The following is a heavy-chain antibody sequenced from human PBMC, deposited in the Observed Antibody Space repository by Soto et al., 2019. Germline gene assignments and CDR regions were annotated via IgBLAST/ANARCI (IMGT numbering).Heavy chain of an antibody. V-gene: IGHV1-2*02. J-gene: IGHJ6*02. D-gene: IGHD2-15*01. CDR2: TDPITGGT. Sequence: QVQLEQSGAEVKQPVASVKVSCKASGYNVGAYYTYGVRQAPGRWLEWGGLTDPITGGTDYEERLRDRVTMTRDTSINTAYMELRRLRSDDTAIYFCARGRDAASHFYSPHGMDVWCQGTTVTVS. CDR1: GYNVGAYY. CDR3: ARGRDAASHFYSPHGMDV.